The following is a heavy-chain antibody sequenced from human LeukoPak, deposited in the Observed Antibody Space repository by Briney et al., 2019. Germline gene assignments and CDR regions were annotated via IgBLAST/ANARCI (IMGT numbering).Heavy chain of an antibody. D-gene: IGHD6-19*01. CDR1: GFTFSSYS. CDR2: ISSSSSTI. V-gene: IGHV3-48*02. CDR3: ARDLVLAVAGDYYYYGMDV. Sequence: GGSLRLSCAASGFTFSSYSMNWVRQAPGKGLEWVSYISSSSSTIYYADSVKGRFTISRDNAKNSLYLQMNSLRDEGTAVYYCARDLVLAVAGDYYYYGMDVWGQGTTVTVSS. J-gene: IGHJ6*02.